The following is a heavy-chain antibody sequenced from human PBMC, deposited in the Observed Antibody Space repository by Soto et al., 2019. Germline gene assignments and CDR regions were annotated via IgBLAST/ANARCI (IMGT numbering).Heavy chain of an antibody. CDR2: IIPIDATV. V-gene: IGHV1-69*14. Sequence: QVQLVQSGAEVKKPGSSVKVSCKASGGTFSNYALISWVRQAPGQGLEWMGGIIPIDATVNYAQKFQGRITITADKSTTTAYMDLGSLRSEYTAVYYCARVLLGFGYTYGDVWGQGTTVTVSS. D-gene: IGHD3-10*01. J-gene: IGHJ6*01. CDR3: ARVLLGFGYTYGDV. CDR1: GGTFSNYA.